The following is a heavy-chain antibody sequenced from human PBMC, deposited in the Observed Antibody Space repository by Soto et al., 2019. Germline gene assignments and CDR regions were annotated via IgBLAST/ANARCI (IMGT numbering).Heavy chain of an antibody. D-gene: IGHD3-22*01. V-gene: IGHV4-39*07. Sequence: SETLSLTCTVSGGSISSSSYYWGWIRQPPGKGLEWIGNIYYSGSTYYNPSLKSRGTISVETSKNQFSLKLSSVTAADTAVYYCARGYYDTSGQSNTFDIWGQGTMVTVS. CDR2: IYYSGST. CDR3: ARGYYDTSGQSNTFDI. J-gene: IGHJ3*02. CDR1: GGSISSSSYY.